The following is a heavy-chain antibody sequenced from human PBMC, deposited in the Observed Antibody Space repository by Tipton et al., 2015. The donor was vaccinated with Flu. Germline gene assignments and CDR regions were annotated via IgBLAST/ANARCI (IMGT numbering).Heavy chain of an antibody. CDR2: IYSSGRT. CDR3: ARHKVGSGWYWDY. D-gene: IGHD6-19*01. Sequence: TLSLTCTVSGGSISSSSYYWGWIRQSPGKGLEWIGSIYSSGRTNYNPSLKSRVTISADTSKNQFSLKVTSVTAADTAVYYCARHKVGSGWYWDYWGQGTLVTVSS. CDR1: GGSISSSSYY. V-gene: IGHV4-39*01. J-gene: IGHJ4*02.